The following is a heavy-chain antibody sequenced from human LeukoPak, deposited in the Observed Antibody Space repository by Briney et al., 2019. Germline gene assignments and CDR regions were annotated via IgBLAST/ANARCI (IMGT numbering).Heavy chain of an antibody. V-gene: IGHV3-49*04. CDR1: GFTFGDYA. CDR3: TRDQTPYY. Sequence: GGSLRLSCKASGFTFGDYAMTWVRQAPGKGLEWGGFIGSKIYGGTPEYAASVKGRFTISRDDSKGIAYLQMNSLKTEDTAVYYCTRDQTPYYWGQGTLVTVSS. CDR2: IGSKIYGGTP. J-gene: IGHJ4*02.